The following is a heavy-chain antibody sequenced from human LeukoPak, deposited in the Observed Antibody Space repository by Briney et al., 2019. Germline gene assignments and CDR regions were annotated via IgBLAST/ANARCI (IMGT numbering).Heavy chain of an antibody. CDR1: GFPFSSYW. D-gene: IGHD1-1*01. Sequence: GGSLRLSCAASGFPFSSYWMSWVRQAPGKGLEWVANIKQDGSEKYYVDSVKGRFTISRDHAKNSLYLQLNSLRADDTAVYYCARLTGTTGFDYWGQGTLVTV. J-gene: IGHJ4*02. V-gene: IGHV3-7*01. CDR2: IKQDGSEK. CDR3: ARLTGTTGFDY.